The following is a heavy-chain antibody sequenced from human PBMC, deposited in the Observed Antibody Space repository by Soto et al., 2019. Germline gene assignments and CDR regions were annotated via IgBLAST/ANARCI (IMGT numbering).Heavy chain of an antibody. D-gene: IGHD1-26*01. J-gene: IGHJ4*02. CDR3: ARRSYGGNSGEFDY. Sequence: ASVKVSCKASGGTFSSYAISWVRQAPGQGLEWMGGIIPIFGTANYAQKFQGRVTITADESTSTAYMELSSLRSEDTAVYYCARRSYGGNSGEFDYWGQGTLVTVSS. CDR1: GGTFSSYA. CDR2: IIPIFGTA. V-gene: IGHV1-69*13.